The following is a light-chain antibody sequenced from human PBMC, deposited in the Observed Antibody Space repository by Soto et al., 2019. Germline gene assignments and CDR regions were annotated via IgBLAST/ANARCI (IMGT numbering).Light chain of an antibody. Sequence: SALTQPASVSGSPGQSITISCTGTSSDVCGYNYVSWYQQHPGKAPKLMIYEVSNRPSGVSNRFSGSKSGNTASLTISGLQAEDEADYYCSSYTSSSSYVFGTGTKVTVL. CDR2: EVS. J-gene: IGLJ1*01. V-gene: IGLV2-14*01. CDR3: SSYTSSSSYV. CDR1: SSDVCGYNY.